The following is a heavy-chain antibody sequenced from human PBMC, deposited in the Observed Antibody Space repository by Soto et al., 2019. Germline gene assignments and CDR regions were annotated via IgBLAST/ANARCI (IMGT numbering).Heavy chain of an antibody. CDR1: GGSFSGYY. CDR2: INHSGST. J-gene: IGHJ6*02. V-gene: IGHV4-34*01. Sequence: QVQLQQWGAGLLKPSETLSLTCAVYGGSFSGYYWSWIRQPPGKGLEWIGEINHSGSTNYNPSLKSRVTISVDTSKNQFSLKLSSVTAADTAVYYCARGWQQLVLSYYYYGMDVWGQGTTVTVSS. CDR3: ARGWQQLVLSYYYYGMDV. D-gene: IGHD6-13*01.